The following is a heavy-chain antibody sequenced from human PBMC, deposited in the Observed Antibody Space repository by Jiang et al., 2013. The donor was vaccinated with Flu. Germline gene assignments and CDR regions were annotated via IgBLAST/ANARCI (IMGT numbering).Heavy chain of an antibody. D-gene: IGHD1-26*01. V-gene: IGHV6-1*01. Sequence: SQTLSLTCAISGDSVSSNSAAWNWIRQSPSRGLEWLGRTYYRSEWYYDYAVSVKTRITINPDTSKNQFSLHLNSVTPEDTAVYYCARGLLRSLDYWGPGNPGHRLL. J-gene: IGHJ4*02. CDR1: GDSVSSNSAA. CDR3: ARGLLRSLDY. CDR2: TYYRSEWYY.